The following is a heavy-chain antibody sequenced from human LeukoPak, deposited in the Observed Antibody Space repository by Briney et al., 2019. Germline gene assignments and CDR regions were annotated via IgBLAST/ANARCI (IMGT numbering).Heavy chain of an antibody. V-gene: IGHV1-69*13. CDR2: IIPIFGTA. CDR1: GGTFSSYA. J-gene: IGHJ6*03. CDR3: ARTIKDIVVVVAATPPNYYYYYMDV. Sequence: SVKVSCKASGGTFSSYAISWVRQAPGQGLEWMGGIIPIFGTANYAQKFQGRVTITADESTSTAYMELSSLRSEDTAVYYCARTIKDIVVVVAATPPNYYYYYMDVWGKGTTVTISS. D-gene: IGHD2-15*01.